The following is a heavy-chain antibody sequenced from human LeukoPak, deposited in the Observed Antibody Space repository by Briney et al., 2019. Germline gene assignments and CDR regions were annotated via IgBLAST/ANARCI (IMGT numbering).Heavy chain of an antibody. CDR2: ISSSGTII. Sequence: GGSLRLSCAASAFTISASGMSWVRQTSGKGLEWISYISSSGTIIYYADSVKGRFTISRDSAKNSLFLQMNSLRAEDTAVYYCARDSRSHCSSTACYGPYFDYWGQGTLVTVSS. V-gene: IGHV3-48*01. J-gene: IGHJ4*02. D-gene: IGHD2-2*01. CDR3: ARDSRSHCSSTACYGPYFDY. CDR1: AFTISASG.